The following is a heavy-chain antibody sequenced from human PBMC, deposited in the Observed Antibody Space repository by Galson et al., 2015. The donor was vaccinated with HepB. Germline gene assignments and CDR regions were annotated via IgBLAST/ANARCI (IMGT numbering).Heavy chain of an antibody. CDR2: IKQDGMK. J-gene: IGHJ5*02. CDR1: GFTFSSYW. CDR3: AKGEGWISAVAMVDRFDP. V-gene: IGHV3-7*03. D-gene: IGHD6-13*01. Sequence: SLRLSCAASGFTFSSYWMSWVRQAPGKGLEWVASIKQDGMKYYLDSVKGRFTISRDNAQNSLYLQMNSLRVEDTALYYCAKGEGWISAVAMVDRFDPWGRGTLVTVSS.